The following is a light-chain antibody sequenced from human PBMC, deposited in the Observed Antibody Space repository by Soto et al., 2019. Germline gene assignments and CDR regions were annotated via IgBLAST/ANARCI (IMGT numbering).Light chain of an antibody. CDR2: EVS. CDR3: SSYTSTINV. J-gene: IGLJ3*02. V-gene: IGLV1-40*01. CDR1: SSNIGAGYD. Sequence: QSVLTQPPSVSGAPGQTITISCTGSSSNIGAGYDVHWYQQLPGRAPKLMIYEVSNRPSGVSNRFSGSKSGNTASLTISGLQAEDEAHYYCSSYTSTINVFGGGTKLTVL.